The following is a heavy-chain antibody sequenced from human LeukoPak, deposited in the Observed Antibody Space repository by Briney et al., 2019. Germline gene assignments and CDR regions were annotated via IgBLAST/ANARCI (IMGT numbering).Heavy chain of an antibody. CDR1: GYSISSSNY. Sequence: PSETLSLTCAVSGYSISSSNYWAWIRQPPGKGLEWIGHIYYSGSIYYNPSLKSRVTMSVDTSKNQFSLKLSSVTAVDTAVYYCARKATTGPTKAAFGIWGQGTTVTVSS. CDR3: ARKATTGPTKAAFGI. J-gene: IGHJ3*02. CDR2: IYYSGSI. V-gene: IGHV4-28*05. D-gene: IGHD4-17*01.